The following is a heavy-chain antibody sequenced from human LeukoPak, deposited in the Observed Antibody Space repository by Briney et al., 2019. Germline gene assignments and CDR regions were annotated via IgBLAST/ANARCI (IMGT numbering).Heavy chain of an antibody. CDR2: ITIDGSDT. Sequence: HPGGFLRLSCAASGFTFTDYWMHWARQTPGKGLVWVSRITIDGSDTTYADSVKGRFTISRDNAQNTVYLQMNSLRAEDTAIYYCASGGDAFSTYYWGQGTLVTVSS. J-gene: IGHJ4*02. V-gene: IGHV3-74*01. D-gene: IGHD2-21*01. CDR1: GFTFTDYW. CDR3: ASGGDAFSTYY.